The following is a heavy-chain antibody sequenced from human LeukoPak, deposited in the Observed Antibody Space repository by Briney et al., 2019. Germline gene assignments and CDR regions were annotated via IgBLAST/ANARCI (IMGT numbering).Heavy chain of an antibody. CDR1: GFTFTGYS. Sequence: GGSLRLSCAASGFTFTGYSMNWFRQAPGKGLEWVSYITITSDNIYYADSVKGRFTISRDNARNSLYLQMNSLRDEDTAVYSCAREAYWGSSGYDFDYWGQGTLVTVSS. CDR3: AREAYWGSSGYDFDY. V-gene: IGHV3-48*02. J-gene: IGHJ4*02. CDR2: ITITSDNI. D-gene: IGHD3-22*01.